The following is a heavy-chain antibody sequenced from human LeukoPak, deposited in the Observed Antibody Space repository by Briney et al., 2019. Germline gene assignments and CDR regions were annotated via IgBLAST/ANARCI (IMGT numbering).Heavy chain of an antibody. CDR1: GGSISSYY. D-gene: IGHD2-15*01. Sequence: ETLSLTCSVSGGSISSYYWSWIRQPPGKGLEWVSAISGSGGSTYYADSVKGRFTISRDNSKNTLYLQMNSLRAEDTAVYYCAKARYCSGGSCFPQLTPDYWGQGTLVTVSS. CDR3: AKARYCSGGSCFPQLTPDY. V-gene: IGHV3-23*01. CDR2: ISGSGGST. J-gene: IGHJ4*02.